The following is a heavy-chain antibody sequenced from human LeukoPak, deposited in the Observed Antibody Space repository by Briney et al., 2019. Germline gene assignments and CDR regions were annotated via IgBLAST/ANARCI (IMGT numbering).Heavy chain of an antibody. CDR3: ARDSFAGYDSSGYSSYDY. CDR2: ISSYSTYI. V-gene: IGHV3-21*01. Sequence: GSLRLSCAASGFSFSDYSMNWVRQAPGKGLEWVSFISSYSTYIYYADSLKGRFTISRDNAKNSLYLQMNSLRAEDTAVYYCARDSFAGYDSSGYSSYDYWGQGTLVTVSS. D-gene: IGHD3-22*01. CDR1: GFSFSDYS. J-gene: IGHJ4*02.